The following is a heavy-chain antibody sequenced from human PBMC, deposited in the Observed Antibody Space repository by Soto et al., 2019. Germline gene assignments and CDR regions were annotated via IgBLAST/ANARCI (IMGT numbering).Heavy chain of an antibody. J-gene: IGHJ6*02. CDR3: AREGVAPYYYYGMDD. D-gene: IGHD5-12*01. Sequence: QVQLVQSGAEVKKPGASVKVSCKASGYTFTRSGISWVRQAPGQGPEWMGWISSYNGDTNYAQTFQGRVTMTTDTSTNTAYMELRSLRSDDTAVYYCAREGVAPYYYYGMDDWGQGTPVTVSS. V-gene: IGHV1-18*01. CDR1: GYTFTRSG. CDR2: ISSYNGDT.